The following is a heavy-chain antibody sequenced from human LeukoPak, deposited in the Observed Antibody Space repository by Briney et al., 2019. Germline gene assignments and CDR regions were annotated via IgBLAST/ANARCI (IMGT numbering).Heavy chain of an antibody. Sequence: TGGPLRLSCAASGFTFSDYSMHWVRQAPGKGLEYVSAISSDGHSTYYADSVKGRFTISRVNAKNTLYLQMGSLRPEDMAVYYCAREKGYGDYDYWGQGTLVTVSS. D-gene: IGHD4-17*01. CDR2: ISSDGHST. V-gene: IGHV3-64*02. CDR3: AREKGYGDYDY. CDR1: GFTFSDYS. J-gene: IGHJ4*02.